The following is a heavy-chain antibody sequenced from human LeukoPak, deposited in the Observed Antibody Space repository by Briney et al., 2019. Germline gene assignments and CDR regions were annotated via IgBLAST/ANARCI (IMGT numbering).Heavy chain of an antibody. CDR3: AKTRYNWKSPDAFDV. D-gene: IGHD1-1*01. V-gene: IGHV3-23*01. CDR2: MGGSGDSR. J-gene: IGHJ3*01. Sequence: PGGALRLSCAASGYSFASFAMSWVRQAPGKGLEGVSAMGGSGDSRFYADSVAGRFAISSDISKNTVYLQMMSLTAEDTAIYYCAKTRYNWKSPDAFDVWGQGTMVTVSS. CDR1: GYSFASFA.